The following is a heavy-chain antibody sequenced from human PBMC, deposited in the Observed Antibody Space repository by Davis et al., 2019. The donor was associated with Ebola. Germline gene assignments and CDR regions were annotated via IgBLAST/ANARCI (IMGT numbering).Heavy chain of an antibody. V-gene: IGHV3-9*01. CDR2: ISWNSGSI. J-gene: IGHJ4*02. Sequence: SLKISCAASGFTFDDYAMHWVRQAPGKGLEWVSGISWNSGSIGYTDSVKGRFTISRDNAKNSLYLQMNSLRAEDTAVYYCTLTVTTIDYWGQGTLVTVSS. CDR3: TLTVTTIDY. CDR1: GFTFDDYA. D-gene: IGHD4-17*01.